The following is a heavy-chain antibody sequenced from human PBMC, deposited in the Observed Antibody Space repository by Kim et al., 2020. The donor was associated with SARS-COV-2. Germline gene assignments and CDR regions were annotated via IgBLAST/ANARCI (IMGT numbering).Heavy chain of an antibody. Sequence: GGSLRLSCAASGFTFSSYAMHWVRQAPGKGLEWVAVISYDGSNKYYADSVKGRFTISRDNSKNTLYLQMNSLRAEDTAGYYCARKQWLVQSPSNWFDPWG. CDR3: ARKQWLVQSPSNWFDP. CDR2: ISYDGSNK. V-gene: IGHV3-30*04. D-gene: IGHD6-19*01. CDR1: GFTFSSYA. J-gene: IGHJ5*02.